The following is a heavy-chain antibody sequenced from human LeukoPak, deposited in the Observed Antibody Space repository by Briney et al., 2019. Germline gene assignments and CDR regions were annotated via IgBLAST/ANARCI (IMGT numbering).Heavy chain of an antibody. CDR1: GFAFSSYS. Sequence: PGGSLRLSCAASGFAFSSYSVSWVRQAPGKGLDWVSAITNSGDSIYYADSVKGRFTISRDNSKNTAYLQMNSLRVEDTAVYYCATGVSRGQYYYDSSGSGGQGTLVTVSS. CDR3: ATGVSRGQYYYDSSGS. J-gene: IGHJ4*02. CDR2: ITNSGDSI. D-gene: IGHD3-22*01. V-gene: IGHV3-23*01.